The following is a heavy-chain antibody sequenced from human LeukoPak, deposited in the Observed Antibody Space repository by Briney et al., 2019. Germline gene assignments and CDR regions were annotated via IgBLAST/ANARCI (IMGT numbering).Heavy chain of an antibody. J-gene: IGHJ4*02. CDR2: ISYDGSNK. CDR3: AKDPRYGDYYFDY. D-gene: IGHD4-17*01. Sequence: PGGSLRLSCAASGFTLSSYGIHWVRQAPGKGLEWVAVISYDGSNKYYADSVKGRFTISRDNSKNTLYLQMNSLRAEDTAVYYCAKDPRYGDYYFDYWGQGTLVTVSS. CDR1: GFTLSSYG. V-gene: IGHV3-30*18.